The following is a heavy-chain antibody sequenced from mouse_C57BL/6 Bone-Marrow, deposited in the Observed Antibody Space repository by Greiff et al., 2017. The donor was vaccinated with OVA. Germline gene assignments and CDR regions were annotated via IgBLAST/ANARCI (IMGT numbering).Heavy chain of an antibody. D-gene: IGHD3-3*01. CDR2: IYPGSGNT. CDR1: GYSFTSYY. CDR3: ARGGTGAMDY. Sequence: QVQLKQSGPELVKPGASVKISCKASGYSFTSYYIHWVKQRPGQGLEWIGWIYPGSGNTKYNEKFKGKATLTADTSSSTAYIQRSSLTSEDTAVYYCARGGTGAMDYWGQGTSVTVSS. V-gene: IGHV1-66*01. J-gene: IGHJ4*01.